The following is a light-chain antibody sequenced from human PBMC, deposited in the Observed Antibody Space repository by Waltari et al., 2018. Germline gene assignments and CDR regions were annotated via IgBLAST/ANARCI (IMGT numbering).Light chain of an antibody. V-gene: IGLV2-14*03. J-gene: IGLJ2*01. CDR3: SSYTSSSTLEMV. Sequence: QPALPQPAPVSGSPGRSTTISCTGPTRNVGVYHLVPGNQQHPGKAPKLMIYDVSNRPSGVSNRFSGSKSGNTASLTISGLQAEDEADYYCSSYTSSSTLEMVFGGGTKLTVL. CDR1: TRNVGVYHL. CDR2: DVS.